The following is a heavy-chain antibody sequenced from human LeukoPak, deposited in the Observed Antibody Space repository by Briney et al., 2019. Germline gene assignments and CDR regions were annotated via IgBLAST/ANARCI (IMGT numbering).Heavy chain of an antibody. D-gene: IGHD4-17*01. CDR3: TTAYLGDYANY. J-gene: IGHJ4*02. Sequence: GGSLRLSCAGSGFVFSNACMNWVRQAPGKGLEWVGRIKSRPDGETTDYAAPVKGRFTISRDDSKKTLYLQMNSLKTEDRAVYYCTTAYLGDYANYWGQGTLVTVSS. CDR2: IKSRPDGETT. V-gene: IGHV3-15*07. CDR1: GFVFSNAC.